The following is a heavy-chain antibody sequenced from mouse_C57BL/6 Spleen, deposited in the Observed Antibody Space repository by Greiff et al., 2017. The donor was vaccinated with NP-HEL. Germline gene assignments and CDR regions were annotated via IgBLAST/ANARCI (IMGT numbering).Heavy chain of an antibody. J-gene: IGHJ2*01. Sequence: QVQLQQPGAELVMPGASVKLSCKASGYTFTSYWMHWVKQRPGQGLEWIGEIDPSNSYTNYNQKFKGKSTLTVDKSSSTAYMQLSSLTSEDSAVYYCARAGFDYWGQGTTLTVSS. CDR3: ARAGFDY. V-gene: IGHV1-69*01. CDR2: IDPSNSYT. CDR1: GYTFTSYW.